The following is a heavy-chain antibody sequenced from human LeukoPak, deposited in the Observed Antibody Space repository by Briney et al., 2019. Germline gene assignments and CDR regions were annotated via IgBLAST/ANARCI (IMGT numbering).Heavy chain of an antibody. J-gene: IGHJ2*01. CDR1: GFTFSSYW. Sequence: PGGSLRLSCAASGFTFSSYWMHWVRQAPGKGLVWVSRINSDGNSTNYGDSVKGRFTISRENAKNSLYLQMNSLRAGDTAIYYCAREGRSGNAYDWYFDLWGRGTLVTVSS. D-gene: IGHD6-25*01. CDR3: AREGRSGNAYDWYFDL. V-gene: IGHV3-74*01. CDR2: INSDGNST.